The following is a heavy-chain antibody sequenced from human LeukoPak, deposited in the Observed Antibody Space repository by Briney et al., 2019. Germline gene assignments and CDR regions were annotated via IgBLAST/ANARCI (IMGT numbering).Heavy chain of an antibody. V-gene: IGHV3-30-3*01. CDR3: ARDGVVATIKDYYYYGMDV. CDR2: ISYDGSNK. D-gene: IGHD5-12*01. Sequence: GGSLRLSCAASGFTFSSYAMHWVRQAPGKGLEWVAVISYDGSNKYYADSVKGRFTISRDNSKNTLYMQMNSLRAEDTAVYYCARDGVVATIKDYYYYGMDVWGQGTTVTVSS. CDR1: GFTFSSYA. J-gene: IGHJ6*02.